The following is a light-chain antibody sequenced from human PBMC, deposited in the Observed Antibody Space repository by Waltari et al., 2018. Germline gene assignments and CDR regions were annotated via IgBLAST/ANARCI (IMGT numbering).Light chain of an antibody. J-gene: IGKJ1*01. Sequence: DIQMTQSPSTLSASVGDRVTITCRASQSVSNWWACYQQKPGKAPKVLIYKASTLESGVPSRFSGTGSGTEFTLTISSLQPDDFATYYCQQYRNLWTFSQGTKVEIK. CDR3: QQYRNLWT. CDR2: KAS. CDR1: QSVSNW. V-gene: IGKV1-5*03.